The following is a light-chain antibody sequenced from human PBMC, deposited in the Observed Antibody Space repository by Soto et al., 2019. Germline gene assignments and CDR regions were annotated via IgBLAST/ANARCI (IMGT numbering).Light chain of an antibody. CDR2: SAH. Sequence: IVLTPSQGTLSLSPGEGATLSPRASQSVSTLYMTWYQQKPGQAPRLLIYSAHTRAAGIPDRFSGTGSGTDFTLTISRLEPEDFALYYCLHSRDSVSTFGPGTKVDI. V-gene: IGKV3-20*01. J-gene: IGKJ3*01. CDR3: LHSRDSVST. CDR1: QSVSTLY.